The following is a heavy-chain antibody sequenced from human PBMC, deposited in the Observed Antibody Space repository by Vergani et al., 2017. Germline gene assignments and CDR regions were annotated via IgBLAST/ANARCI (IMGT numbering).Heavy chain of an antibody. D-gene: IGHD3-16*01. Sequence: QVQLQESGPGLVKPSETLSLTCSVSGYSISRGYYWVWLRQPPGKGLELIATVFHRWRAYYNPSFRRRVTISLEMSKNQFSLRLTTLTAADTAVYYCERQFWVSQGVRSFETCGRGTEVSVSS. CDR1: GYSISRGYY. J-gene: IGHJ3*02. CDR3: ERQFWVSQGVRSFET. V-gene: IGHV4-38-2*02. CDR2: VFHRWRA.